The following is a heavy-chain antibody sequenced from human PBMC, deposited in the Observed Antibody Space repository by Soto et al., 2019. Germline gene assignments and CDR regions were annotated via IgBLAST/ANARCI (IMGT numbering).Heavy chain of an antibody. Sequence: EAQVVESGGGLVQPGRSLRLSCAASGFTCDDHAMHWVRQPPGKGLEWVSGISWNTASINYADSVKGRFTISRDNAKNSLFLQMNRLRAEDTALDYCAKAERDAFNIWGQGTMVTVSS. CDR1: GFTCDDHA. CDR3: AKAERDAFNI. CDR2: ISWNTASI. J-gene: IGHJ3*02. V-gene: IGHV3-9*01.